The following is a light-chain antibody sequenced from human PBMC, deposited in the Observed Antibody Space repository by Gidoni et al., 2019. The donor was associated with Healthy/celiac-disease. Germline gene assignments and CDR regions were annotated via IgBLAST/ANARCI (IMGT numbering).Light chain of an antibody. J-gene: IGKJ1*01. CDR3: QQSYSTPRT. Sequence: IQLTQSPSSLSASVGDRVTITCRASQSISSYFNWYQQKAGQAHKLLIYAASSLQSGVPSMISGSGSGKDITLTISRLQPEDFATYCWQQSYSTPRTFGQGTKVEIK. CDR1: QSISSY. V-gene: IGKV1-39*01. CDR2: AAS.